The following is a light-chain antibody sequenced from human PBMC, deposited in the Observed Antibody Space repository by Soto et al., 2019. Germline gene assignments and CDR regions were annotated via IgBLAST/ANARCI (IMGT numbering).Light chain of an antibody. Sequence: QYALTQPASVSGSPEQAITISCTGPGSDVGSFDLGSWYQQHPGKAPKLIIFEGSKRPSGVSDRCSGSKSDNRASLTISGLQAEDEADYYCSSYAGSLTWVLGGGTKLTVL. CDR2: EGS. CDR1: GSDVGSFDL. J-gene: IGLJ3*02. V-gene: IGLV2-23*01. CDR3: SSYAGSLTWV.